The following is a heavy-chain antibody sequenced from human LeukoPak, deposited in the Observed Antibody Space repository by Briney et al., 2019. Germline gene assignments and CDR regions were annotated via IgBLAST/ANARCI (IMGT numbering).Heavy chain of an antibody. V-gene: IGHV4-59*01. J-gene: IGHJ5*02. Sequence: SETLSLTCTVSGGSISSYYWSWIRQPPGKGLEWIGYIYYSGSTNYNPSLKSRVTISVDTPKNQFSLKLSSVTAADTAVYYCARAEVAPNWFDPWGQGTLVTVSS. CDR1: GGSISSYY. D-gene: IGHD5-24*01. CDR3: ARAEVAPNWFDP. CDR2: IYYSGST.